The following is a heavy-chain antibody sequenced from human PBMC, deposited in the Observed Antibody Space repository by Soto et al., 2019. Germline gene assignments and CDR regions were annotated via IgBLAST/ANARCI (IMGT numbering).Heavy chain of an antibody. CDR3: AKHRGEVVVWANWYFDL. CDR2: MSGSGGTT. Sequence: EVQLLESGGGLVQPGGSLRLSCAASGFTFNSYAMSWVRQAPGKGLEWVSDMSGSGGTTYYADSVKGRFTISRDNSKNTLDLQMSSLRAEDTAVYYCAKHRGEVVVWANWYFDLWGRGTLVTVSS. CDR1: GFTFNSYA. D-gene: IGHD2-15*01. V-gene: IGHV3-23*01. J-gene: IGHJ2*01.